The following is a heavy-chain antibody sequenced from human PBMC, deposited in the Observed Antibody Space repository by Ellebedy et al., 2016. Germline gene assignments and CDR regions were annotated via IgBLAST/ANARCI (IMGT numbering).Heavy chain of an antibody. Sequence: GESLKISXEASGFTFNDSAMHWVRPAPGKGLEWVTFVSYDGSKTYSTDSVKGRFTISRDNSKNTVELQMNSLRAEDTALYYCARETRGYAGILDYWGQGTLVTASS. D-gene: IGHD2-15*01. V-gene: IGHV3-30-3*01. CDR3: ARETRGYAGILDY. CDR1: GFTFNDSA. CDR2: VSYDGSKT. J-gene: IGHJ4*02.